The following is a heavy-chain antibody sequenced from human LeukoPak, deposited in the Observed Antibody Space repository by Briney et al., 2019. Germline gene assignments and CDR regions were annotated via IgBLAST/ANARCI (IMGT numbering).Heavy chain of an antibody. V-gene: IGHV4-34*01. D-gene: IGHD2-2*01. CDR3: ARARSIVVVPAARTSYFDY. CDR2: INHSGST. J-gene: IGHJ4*02. Sequence: SETLSLTCAVYGGSFSGYYWSWIRQPPVKGLEWIGEINHSGSTNYNPSLKSRVTISVDTSKNQFSLKLSSVTAADTAVYYCARARSIVVVPAARTSYFDYWGQGTLVTVSS. CDR1: GGSFSGYY.